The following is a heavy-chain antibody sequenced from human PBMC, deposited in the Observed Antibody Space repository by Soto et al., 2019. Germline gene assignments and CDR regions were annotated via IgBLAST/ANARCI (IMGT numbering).Heavy chain of an antibody. J-gene: IGHJ4*02. V-gene: IGHV3-74*01. Sequence: GSLRLSCVASEFTFNHYWKHWVRQAPGKGLVWVSRISSDGTTTNYADSVKGRFTISRDNAKNTLYLQMTSLRVEDRAIYYCVRGKVAAGFDYWGQGALVTVSS. CDR3: VRGKVAAGFDY. CDR1: EFTFNHYW. CDR2: ISSDGTTT. D-gene: IGHD6-13*01.